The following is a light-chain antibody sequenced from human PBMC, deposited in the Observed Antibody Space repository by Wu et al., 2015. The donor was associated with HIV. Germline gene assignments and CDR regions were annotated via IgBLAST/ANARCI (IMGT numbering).Light chain of an antibody. Sequence: EIVLTQSPAILSLSPGERATLSCRASQSVTSHLAWYQQKPGQAPRLLIYGSFNRATGVPVKFSGSGSGTDFTLTINSLEPEDFAVYYCQQRNNWPWTFGQGTKVEMK. CDR1: QSVTSH. CDR2: GSF. J-gene: IGKJ1*01. CDR3: QQRNNWPWT. V-gene: IGKV3-11*01.